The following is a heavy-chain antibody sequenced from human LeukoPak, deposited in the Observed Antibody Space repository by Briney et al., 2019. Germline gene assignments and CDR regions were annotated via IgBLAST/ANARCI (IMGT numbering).Heavy chain of an antibody. Sequence: GGSLRLSCAASGFTFSSYAMHWVRQAPGKGLEWVAVISYDGSNKYYADSVKGRFTISRDNSKNTLYLQMNSLRAEDTAVYYCARDPNRDDIWGQGTMVTVSS. CDR2: ISYDGSNK. V-gene: IGHV3-30-3*01. J-gene: IGHJ3*02. CDR3: ARDPNRDDI. CDR1: GFTFSSYA. D-gene: IGHD3-16*02.